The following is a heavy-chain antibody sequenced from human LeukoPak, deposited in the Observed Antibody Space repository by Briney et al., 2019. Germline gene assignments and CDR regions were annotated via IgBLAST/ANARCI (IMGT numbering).Heavy chain of an antibody. CDR3: ARTLYSSSWLYDY. CDR1: GGSISSYY. J-gene: IGHJ4*02. Sequence: SETLSLTCTVSGGSISSYYWSWIRQPPGKGLEWIGYIYYSGSTNYNPSLKSRVTISVDTSKNQFSLKLSSVTAADTAVYYCARTLYSSSWLYDYWGQGTLVTVSS. V-gene: IGHV4-59*01. CDR2: IYYSGST. D-gene: IGHD6-13*01.